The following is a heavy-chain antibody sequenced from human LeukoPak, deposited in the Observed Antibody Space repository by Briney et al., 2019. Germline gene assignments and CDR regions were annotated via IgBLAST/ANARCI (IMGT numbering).Heavy chain of an antibody. CDR2: MYYSGIT. V-gene: IGHV4-39*07. D-gene: IGHD2-15*01. Sequence: PSETLSLTCTVSGGSISSSNYYWGWIRQPPGKGLEWIGSMYYSGITYYNPSLKSRLTISVDTSKNQFSLQLSSVTAADTAVYYCARGSRVVAAFGVDYWGQGTLVTVSS. CDR1: GGSISSSNYY. J-gene: IGHJ4*02. CDR3: ARGSRVVAAFGVDY.